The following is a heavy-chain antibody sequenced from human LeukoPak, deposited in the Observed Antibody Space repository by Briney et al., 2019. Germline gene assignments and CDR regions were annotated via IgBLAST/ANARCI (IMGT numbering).Heavy chain of an antibody. J-gene: IGHJ4*02. V-gene: IGHV1-8*01. CDR1: GYTFTSYD. CDR2: MNPNSGNT. Sequence: ASVKVSCKASGYTFTSYDINWVRQATGQGLEWMGWMNPNSGNTGYAQKFQGRVTMTRNTSISTAYMELSSLRSEDTAVYYCAGGRGDYGDYELGYWGQGTLVTVSS. CDR3: AGGRGDYGDYELGY. D-gene: IGHD4-17*01.